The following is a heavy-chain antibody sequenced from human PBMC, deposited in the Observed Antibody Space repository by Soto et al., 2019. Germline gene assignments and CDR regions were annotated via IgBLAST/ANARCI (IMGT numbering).Heavy chain of an antibody. J-gene: IGHJ4*02. CDR2: IYPGDHET. V-gene: IGHV5-51*01. CDR3: ARSPRSSPYFDY. D-gene: IGHD6-13*01. Sequence: ESLKISCQPSGYTFSNFWIGWVRQLPGKGLEWMGIIYPGDHETRYSPSFHGKVTISADRSINTAYLQWNSLEASDTAFYFCARSPRSSPYFDYWGQGALVTAPQ. CDR1: GYTFSNFW.